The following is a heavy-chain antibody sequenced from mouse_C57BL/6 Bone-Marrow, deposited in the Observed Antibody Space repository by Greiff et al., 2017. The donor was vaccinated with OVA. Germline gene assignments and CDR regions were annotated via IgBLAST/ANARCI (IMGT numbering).Heavy chain of an antibody. CDR3: TRMVLKMDY. Sequence: QVQLQQSEAELVRPGASVTLSCKASGYTFTDYEMHWVKQTPVHGLEWIGAIDPETGGTAYNQKFKGKAILTADKSSSTAYMELRSLTSEDSAVYYCTRMVLKMDYWGQGTSVTVSS. J-gene: IGHJ4*01. V-gene: IGHV1-15*01. CDR2: IDPETGGT. D-gene: IGHD2-3*01. CDR1: GYTFTDYE.